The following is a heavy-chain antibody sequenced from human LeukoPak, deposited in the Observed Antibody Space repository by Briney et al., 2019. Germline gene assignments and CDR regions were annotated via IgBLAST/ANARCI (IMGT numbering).Heavy chain of an antibody. CDR2: ISYDGSNK. V-gene: IGHV3-30*18. J-gene: IGHJ3*02. Sequence: PGGSLRLSCAASGFTFSSYGMHWVRQAPGKGLEWVAVISYDGSNKYYADSVKGRFTISRDNSKNTLYLQMNSLRAEDTAVYYCAKDLSGGLLWFGEFNDAFDIWGQGTMVTVSS. CDR1: GFTFSSYG. D-gene: IGHD3-10*01. CDR3: AKDLSGGLLWFGEFNDAFDI.